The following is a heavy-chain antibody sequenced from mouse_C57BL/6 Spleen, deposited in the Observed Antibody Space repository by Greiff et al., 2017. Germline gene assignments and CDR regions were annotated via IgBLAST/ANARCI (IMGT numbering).Heavy chain of an antibody. D-gene: IGHD2-1*01. CDR3: ARDDYYGNYGWYFDY. Sequence: EVKLMESGGGLVKPGGSLKLSCAASGFTFSSYAMSWVRQTPEKRLEWVATISDGGSYTYYPDNVKGRFTISRDNAKNNLYLQMSHLKSEDTAMYYCARDDYYGNYGWYFDYWGQGTTLTVSS. J-gene: IGHJ2*01. CDR1: GFTFSSYA. CDR2: ISDGGSYT. V-gene: IGHV5-4*01.